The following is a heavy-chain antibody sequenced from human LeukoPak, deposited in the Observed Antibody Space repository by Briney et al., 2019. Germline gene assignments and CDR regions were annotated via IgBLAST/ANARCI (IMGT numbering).Heavy chain of an antibody. V-gene: IGHV4-59*01. CDR3: ARVGSELGFCSGDSCYSPAFDI. D-gene: IGHD2-15*01. Sequence: SETLSLTCTVSGGSISSYHWSWIRQPPGKGLEWIGYIYYSGSTNCKPSLKSRVTISVDTSKNQFSLKLSSVTAADTAVYYCARVGSELGFCSGDSCYSPAFDIWGQGTMVTVSS. J-gene: IGHJ3*02. CDR1: GGSISSYH. CDR2: IYYSGST.